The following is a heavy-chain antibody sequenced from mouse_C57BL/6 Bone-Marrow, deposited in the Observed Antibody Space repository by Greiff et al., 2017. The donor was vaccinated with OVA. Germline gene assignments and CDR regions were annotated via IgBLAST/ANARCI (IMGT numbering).Heavy chain of an antibody. Sequence: QVQLQQSGPELVKPGASVKISCKASGYAFSSSWMNWVKQRPGKGLEWIGRIYPGDGDTNYNGKFKGKATLTADKSSSTAYMQLSSLTSEDSAVYFCVYGSSYEYYAMDYWGQGTSVTVSS. CDR2: IYPGDGDT. CDR1: GYAFSSSW. CDR3: VYGSSYEYYAMDY. V-gene: IGHV1-82*01. J-gene: IGHJ4*01. D-gene: IGHD1-1*01.